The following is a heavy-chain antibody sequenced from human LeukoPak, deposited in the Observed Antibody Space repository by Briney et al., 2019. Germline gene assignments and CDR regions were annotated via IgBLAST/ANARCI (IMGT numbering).Heavy chain of an antibody. CDR1: EFSVGSNY. CDR3: ARVEDCSSTSCYGENTDY. J-gene: IGHJ4*02. V-gene: IGHV3-66*01. D-gene: IGHD2-2*01. CDR2: IYSGGST. Sequence: GGSLRLSCAASEFSVGSNYMTWVRQAPGKGLEWVSLIYSGGSTYYADSVKGRFTISRDNSKNTLYLQMNSLRAEDTAVYYCARVEDCSSTSCYGENTDYWGQGTLVTVSS.